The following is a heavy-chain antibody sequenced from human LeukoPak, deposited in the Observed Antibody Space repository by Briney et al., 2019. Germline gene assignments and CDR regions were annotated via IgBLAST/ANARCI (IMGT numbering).Heavy chain of an antibody. V-gene: IGHV4-39*01. D-gene: IGHD6-19*01. CDR1: GDSISINYN. CDR3: VRHRQWLLFPDY. Sequence: EPSETLSLTCTVSGDSISINYNWGWIRQPPGKGLEWIGGIFYSGATYYSPSLKRRVTISVDTSKNQFSLKLSSMTAADTAVYYCVRHRQWLLFPDYWGQGTLVTVSS. CDR2: IFYSGAT. J-gene: IGHJ4*02.